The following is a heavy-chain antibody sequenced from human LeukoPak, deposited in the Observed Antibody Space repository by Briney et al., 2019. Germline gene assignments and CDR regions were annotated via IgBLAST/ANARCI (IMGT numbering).Heavy chain of an antibody. V-gene: IGHV3-15*01. CDR2: IKSKTDGGTT. Sequence: KSGGSLRLSCAASGFTFSNYGMSWVRQGPGKGLEWVGRIKSKTDGGTTDYAAPVKGRFTISRDDSKNTLYLQMNSLRAEDTAVYYCAKDPPRGIAAAGTVYWGQGTLVTVSS. D-gene: IGHD6-13*01. J-gene: IGHJ4*02. CDR1: GFTFSNYG. CDR3: AKDPPRGIAAAGTVY.